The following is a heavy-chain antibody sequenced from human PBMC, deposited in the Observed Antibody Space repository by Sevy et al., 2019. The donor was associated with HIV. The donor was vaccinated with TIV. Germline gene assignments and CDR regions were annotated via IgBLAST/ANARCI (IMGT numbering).Heavy chain of an antibody. Sequence: GGSLRLSCAASGFTFSSYAMSWVRQAPGKGLEWVSAISGSGGSTYYADSVKGRFTISRDNSKNTLYLQMNSLRAEDTAVYYCAKDLRRTIPRASAFDIRGQGTMVTVSS. V-gene: IGHV3-23*01. CDR3: AKDLRRTIPRASAFDI. CDR1: GFTFSSYA. CDR2: ISGSGGST. J-gene: IGHJ3*02. D-gene: IGHD3-10*01.